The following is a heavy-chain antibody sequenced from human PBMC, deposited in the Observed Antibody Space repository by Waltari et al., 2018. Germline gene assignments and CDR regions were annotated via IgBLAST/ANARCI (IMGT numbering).Heavy chain of an antibody. D-gene: IGHD4-17*01. CDR3: ARDQMTTKAFDI. J-gene: IGHJ3*02. Sequence: EVQLVESGGGLVQPGGSLRLSCAASGFTFSSLWISWVRQAPGKGLEWVANIKQDGSEKYYVDSVKGRFTISRDNAKNSLYLQMNSLRAEDTAVYYCARDQMTTKAFDIWGQGTMVTVSS. CDR1: GFTFSSLW. CDR2: IKQDGSEK. V-gene: IGHV3-7*03.